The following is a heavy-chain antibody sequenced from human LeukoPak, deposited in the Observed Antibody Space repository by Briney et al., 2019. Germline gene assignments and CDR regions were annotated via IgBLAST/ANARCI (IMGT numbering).Heavy chain of an antibody. CDR3: AREAAADDYVDYGPIDI. CDR2: IIPNFGTR. D-gene: IGHD4-17*01. CDR1: GGTFNSYT. Sequence: SVKVSCKASGGTFNSYTISWVRQAPGQGLEWMGGIIPNFGTRNYAQKFQGRVTITADKPTSTAYMELRSLRSEDTAVYYCAREAAADDYVDYGPIDIWGQGTMVIVSS. V-gene: IGHV1-69*06. J-gene: IGHJ3*02.